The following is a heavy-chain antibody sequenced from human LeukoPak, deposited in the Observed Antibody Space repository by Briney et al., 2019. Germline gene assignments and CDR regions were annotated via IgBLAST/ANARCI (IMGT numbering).Heavy chain of an antibody. Sequence: ASVTVSCKASVYTFTNYYMHWVRQAPGQGREWMGIINPSGGSTSYAQKFQGRVTMTRDTSTSTVYMELSSLRSEDTAVYYCARDLSRRGLYSSSSDYYYMDVWGKGTTVTVSS. V-gene: IGHV1-46*01. CDR2: INPSGGST. J-gene: IGHJ6*03. CDR3: ARDLSRRGLYSSSSDYYYMDV. CDR1: VYTFTNYY. D-gene: IGHD6-6*01.